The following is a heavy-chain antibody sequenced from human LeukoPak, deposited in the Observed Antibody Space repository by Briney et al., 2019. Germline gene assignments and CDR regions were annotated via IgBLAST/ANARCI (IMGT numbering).Heavy chain of an antibody. V-gene: IGHV4-4*02. Sequence: RASEPLSLTCAVSGGSISRRNWWGWVRQPPGAGLEWVGETYHSGSTNYNPSLKSRVTISVDKSKNQFSLKLSSVTAADTAVYYCASRRGGYDSSGYYTHDYWGQGTLVTVSS. J-gene: IGHJ4*02. CDR3: ASRRGGYDSSGYYTHDY. D-gene: IGHD3-22*01. CDR2: TYHSGST. CDR1: GGSISRRNW.